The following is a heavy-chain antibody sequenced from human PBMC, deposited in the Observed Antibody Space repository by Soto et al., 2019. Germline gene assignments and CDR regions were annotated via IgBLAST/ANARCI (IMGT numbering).Heavy chain of an antibody. CDR1: GGSFSGYY. V-gene: IGHV4-34*01. CDR3: ARVRVTIFGVVIRGPYYYYGMDV. J-gene: IGHJ6*02. CDR2: INRSGNT. D-gene: IGHD3-3*01. Sequence: ETLSLTCAVYGGSFSGYYWRWIRQPPGKGLEWIGEINRSGNTNYNPSLKSRVTISVDTSKNQFSLKLSSVTAADTAVYYCARVRVTIFGVVIRGPYYYYGMDVWGQGTTVTVSS.